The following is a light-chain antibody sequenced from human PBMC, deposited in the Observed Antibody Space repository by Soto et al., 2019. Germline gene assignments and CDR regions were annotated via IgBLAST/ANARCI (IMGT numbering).Light chain of an antibody. CDR1: QSVSSN. CDR2: VAS. V-gene: IGKV3-15*01. Sequence: EKVMKQSPATLSVSPGGRATLTCRASQSVSSNLAWYQQKPGQTPKLLIYVASTRATGIPARFSGSGSGTEFTLTISSLQSEDFAVYYCQQYNVWPLTFGGGTKVEFK. CDR3: QQYNVWPLT. J-gene: IGKJ4*01.